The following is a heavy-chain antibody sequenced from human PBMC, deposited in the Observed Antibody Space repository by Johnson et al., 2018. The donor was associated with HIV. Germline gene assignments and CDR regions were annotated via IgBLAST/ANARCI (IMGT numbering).Heavy chain of an antibody. CDR1: GFTFSSYD. CDR2: IGSTGDA. Sequence: VQLVESGGGLVKPGGSLRLSCAASGFTFSSYDMHWVRQVTGKGLEWVSSIGSTGDAYSPGSVKGRLTIYRDNAKKSLYLQMNSLRAEDTALYYCARVLQQESSWYLGAFDIWGQGTMVTVSS. CDR3: ARVLQQESSWYLGAFDI. D-gene: IGHD6-13*01. V-gene: IGHV3-13*01. J-gene: IGHJ3*02.